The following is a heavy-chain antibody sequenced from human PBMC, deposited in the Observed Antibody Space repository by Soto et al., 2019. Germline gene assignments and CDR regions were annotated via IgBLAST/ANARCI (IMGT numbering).Heavy chain of an antibody. CDR2: IYYSGST. CDR3: ARATVAVAAGFDY. CDR1: GASISSSSYY. J-gene: IGHJ4*02. D-gene: IGHD6-19*01. Sequence: QVQLQESGPGLVKPSETLSLTCTVSGASISSSSYYWGWIRQPPGKGLEWIGSIYYSGSTYYNPSLNSRVTCLAHRSKKYFPLYISSVTAADTAVYYCARATVAVAAGFDYWGQGTRVTVTS. V-gene: IGHV4-39*02.